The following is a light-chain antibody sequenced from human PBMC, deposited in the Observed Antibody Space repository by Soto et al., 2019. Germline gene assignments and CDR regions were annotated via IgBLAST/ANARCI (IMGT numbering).Light chain of an antibody. J-gene: IGLJ3*02. V-gene: IGLV7-43*01. Sequence: QAVVTQEPSLTVSPGGTVTLTCALTTGAVTSDYYPNWFQRKPGQALRTLIYRTSNKHSWTPALFAGSLLGGKSALSLSGVQPEDEADYSGVLLGGGAWVFGGGTKLAVL. CDR1: TGAVTSDYY. CDR3: VLLGGGAWV. CDR2: RTS.